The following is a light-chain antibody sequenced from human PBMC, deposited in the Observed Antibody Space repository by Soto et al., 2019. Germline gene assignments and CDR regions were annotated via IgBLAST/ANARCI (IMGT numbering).Light chain of an antibody. V-gene: IGLV2-8*01. CDR2: EVT. J-gene: IGLJ1*01. CDR1: SSDIGDYNY. Sequence: QSALTHPPSASGSPGQSVTFSFTGTSSDIGDYNYVSWYQQHPGKAPKLMIYEVTKRPSGVPDRFSGSKSGNTASLTVSGLQADDEADYYCSSYAGNNNYVFGTGTKVTVL. CDR3: SSYAGNNNYV.